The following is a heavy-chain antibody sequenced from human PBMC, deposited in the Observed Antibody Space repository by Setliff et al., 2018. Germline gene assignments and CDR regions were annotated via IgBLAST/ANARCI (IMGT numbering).Heavy chain of an antibody. CDR2: ININVDSI. CDR1: GFNFRNSA. D-gene: IGHD5-18*01. J-gene: IGHJ4*02. CDR3: ARDNWVDSVMVTEKGEF. Sequence: GGSLRLSCAASGFNFRNSAMNWVRQAPGKGLEWISYININVDSIHYADSVKGRVTISRDDARSTMYLQMNRLRAEDTAVYYCARDNWVDSVMVTEKGEFWGQGTLVTVSS. V-gene: IGHV3-48*01.